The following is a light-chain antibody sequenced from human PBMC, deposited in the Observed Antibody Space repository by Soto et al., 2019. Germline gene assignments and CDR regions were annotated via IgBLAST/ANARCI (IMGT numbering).Light chain of an antibody. V-gene: IGLV2-8*01. Sequence: QSVLTQPPSASGSPGQSVAVSCTGTSSDIGNYNFVSWYQQHPGKAPKLMIYEVSKRPPGVPDRFSGYKSGNTASLTVSGLKDEDLYDYSCSSYAGSNTYVLSTGTKVAVL. CDR2: EVS. J-gene: IGLJ1*01. CDR1: SSDIGNYNF. CDR3: SSYAGSNTYV.